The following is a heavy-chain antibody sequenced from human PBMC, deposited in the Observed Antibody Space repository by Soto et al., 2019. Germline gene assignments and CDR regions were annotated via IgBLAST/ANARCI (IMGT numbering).Heavy chain of an antibody. J-gene: IGHJ5*02. V-gene: IGHV1-8*01. Sequence: QVQLVQSGAEVKKPGASVKVSCKASGYTFTSYDINWVRQATGQGLEWMGWMNPNSGNTGYAQKCQGRVTMTRNTALGTAYMELSSLKSEDTAGYYWARGSSSWCNWFGPWGQGTLVTVCS. CDR1: GYTFTSYD. D-gene: IGHD6-13*01. CDR2: MNPNSGNT. CDR3: ARGSSSWCNWFGP.